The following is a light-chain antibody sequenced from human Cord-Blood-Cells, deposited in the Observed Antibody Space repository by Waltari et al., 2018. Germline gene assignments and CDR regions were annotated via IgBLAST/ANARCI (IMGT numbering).Light chain of an antibody. V-gene: IGLV2-14*01. CDR3: SSYTSSSTLV. J-gene: IGLJ1*01. CDR1: SSEVGGYNY. Sequence: QSALTQPASVSGSPGQSITISCTGTSSEVGGYNYVSWYQQHPGKAPKLMIYDVSNRPSGVSNRFSGSKSVNTASLTISGLQAEDEADYYCSSYTSSSTLVFGTGTKVTVL. CDR2: DVS.